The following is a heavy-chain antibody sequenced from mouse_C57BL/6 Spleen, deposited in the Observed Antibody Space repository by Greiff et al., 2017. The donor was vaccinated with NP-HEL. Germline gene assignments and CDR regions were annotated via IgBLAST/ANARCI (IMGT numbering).Heavy chain of an antibody. CDR3: ARSEGSYYGSSYGYFDV. Sequence: QVQLQQPGAELVKPGASVKLSCKASGYTFTSYWMHWVKQRPGQGLEWIGMIHPNSGSTNYNEKFKSKATLTVDKSSSTAYMQLSSLTSEDSAVYYCARSEGSYYGSSYGYFDVWGTGTTVTVSS. V-gene: IGHV1-64*01. CDR2: IHPNSGST. D-gene: IGHD1-1*01. CDR1: GYTFTSYW. J-gene: IGHJ1*03.